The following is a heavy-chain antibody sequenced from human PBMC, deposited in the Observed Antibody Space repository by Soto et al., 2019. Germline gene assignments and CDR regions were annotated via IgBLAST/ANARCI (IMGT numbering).Heavy chain of an antibody. Sequence: HPGGSLRLSCAASGFTVSGHFMSWVRQAPGKGLEWVSVLYPSGSTYYADSVRGRFSISRDNSRNTLFLQMNSLRPDDTALYYCARGVWAGTWDRTFDSWGQGTLVTVSS. CDR1: GFTVSGHF. CDR2: LYPSGST. CDR3: ARGVWAGTWDRTFDS. D-gene: IGHD3-16*01. V-gene: IGHV3-66*01. J-gene: IGHJ4*02.